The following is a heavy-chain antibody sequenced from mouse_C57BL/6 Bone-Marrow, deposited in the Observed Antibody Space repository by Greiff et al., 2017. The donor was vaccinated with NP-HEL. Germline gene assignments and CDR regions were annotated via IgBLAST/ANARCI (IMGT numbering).Heavy chain of an antibody. V-gene: IGHV14-4*01. CDR1: GFTFKDDY. J-gene: IGHJ1*03. CDR2: INPENGDT. D-gene: IGHD2-12*01. Sequence: EVQLQQSGAELVRPGASVKLSCTASGFTFKDDYMHWVKQRPEQGLEWIGWINPENGDTEYASKFKGKATIPADTSSNTAYLQLSSLRSEDTADYYCTTEGDYSGYFDVWGTGTTVTVSS. CDR3: TTEGDYSGYFDV.